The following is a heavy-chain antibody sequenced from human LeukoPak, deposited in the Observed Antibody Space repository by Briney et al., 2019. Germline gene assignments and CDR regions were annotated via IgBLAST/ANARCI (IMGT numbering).Heavy chain of an antibody. V-gene: IGHV3-23*01. J-gene: IGHJ4*02. D-gene: IGHD3-10*01. Sequence: GGSLRLSCAASGFTFSSHALSWLRQAPGKGLEWVSTISGSGGSTYYADSVKGRFTISRDNSKNTLYVQMSSLRADDTAVYYCAKGYYSGSAGYSTFDYWGQGTLVTVSS. CDR1: GFTFSSHA. CDR3: AKGYYSGSAGYSTFDY. CDR2: ISGSGGST.